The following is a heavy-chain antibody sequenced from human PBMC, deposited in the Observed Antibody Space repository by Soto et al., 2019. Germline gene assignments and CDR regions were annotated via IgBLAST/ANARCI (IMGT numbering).Heavy chain of an antibody. D-gene: IGHD3-10*01. CDR3: AVNVNSVFDF. Sequence: GGSLRLSCAASGFTFSSYVMSWVRQAPGKGLEWVSGIIGSGGSTYYADSVKGRFTISRDNSKNTVYLQMNSLRAEDTALYYCAVNVNSVFDFWGQGTLVTVSS. J-gene: IGHJ4*02. CDR1: GFTFSSYV. V-gene: IGHV3-23*01. CDR2: IIGSGGST.